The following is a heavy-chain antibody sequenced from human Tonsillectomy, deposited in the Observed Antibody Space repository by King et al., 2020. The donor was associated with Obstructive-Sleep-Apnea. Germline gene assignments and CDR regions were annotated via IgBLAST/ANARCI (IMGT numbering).Heavy chain of an antibody. CDR3: AGDSFLGYCSGGSCYPFDY. CDR2: IIPIFGTA. J-gene: IGHJ4*02. D-gene: IGHD2-15*01. V-gene: IGHV1-69*01. CDR1: GGTFSSYA. Sequence: VQLVESGAEVKKPGSSVKVSCKASGGTFSSYAISWVRQAPGQGLEWMGGIIPIFGTANYAQKFQGRVTITADESTSTAYMELSSLRSEDTAVYYCAGDSFLGYCSGGSCYPFDYWGQGTLVTVSS.